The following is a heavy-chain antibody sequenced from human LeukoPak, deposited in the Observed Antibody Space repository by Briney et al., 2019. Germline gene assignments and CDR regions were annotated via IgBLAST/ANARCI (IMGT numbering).Heavy chain of an antibody. CDR2: ISGSGGST. CDR3: AKVIYDSSGHYADY. J-gene: IGHJ4*02. D-gene: IGHD3-22*01. V-gene: IGHV3-23*01. CDR1: GFTFSSYA. Sequence: GGSLRLSCAVSGFTFSSYAMSWVRQAPGKGLEWVSAISGSGGSTFYADSVKGRFTISRDNSKNTLYLQINHLGAQDTALYYGAKVIYDSSGHYADYWGQGTLVTVSS.